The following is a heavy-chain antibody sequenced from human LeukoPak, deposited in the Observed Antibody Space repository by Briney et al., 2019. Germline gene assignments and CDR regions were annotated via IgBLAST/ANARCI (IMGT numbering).Heavy chain of an antibody. J-gene: IGHJ6*02. CDR1: GFTFSSFA. CDR2: ISASGGST. CDR3: AKDRWRGYSQNYGMDV. D-gene: IGHD5-18*01. Sequence: GGSLRLSCAASGFTFSSFAMSWVRQAPGKGLEWVSVISASGGSTFYADSVKGRFTISGDSSKSTLYLQMNSLRAEDTAVYYCAKDRWRGYSQNYGMDVWGQGTTVTVSS. V-gene: IGHV3-23*01.